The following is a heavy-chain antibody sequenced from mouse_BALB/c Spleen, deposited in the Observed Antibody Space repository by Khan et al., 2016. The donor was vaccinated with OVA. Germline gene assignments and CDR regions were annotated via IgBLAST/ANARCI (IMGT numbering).Heavy chain of an antibody. Sequence: VELVESGPGLVQPSQSLSITCTVSGFSLTTYGVHWVRQSPGKGLEWLGLIWSGGNTDYNAAFISRLSISKDNSKSQVFFKMNSLQADDTAIYYCARNSYRYDFTYWDQGTLVTVSA. CDR1: GFSLTTYG. D-gene: IGHD2-14*01. CDR3: ARNSYRYDFTY. J-gene: IGHJ3*01. V-gene: IGHV2-4-1*01. CDR2: IWSGGNT.